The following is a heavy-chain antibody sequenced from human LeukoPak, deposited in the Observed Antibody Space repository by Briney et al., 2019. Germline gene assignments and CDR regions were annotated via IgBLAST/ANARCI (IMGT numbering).Heavy chain of an antibody. CDR3: ARHVSSSRVAYDV. CDR2: RNPADSDT. CDR1: GYTFTSYW. V-gene: IGHV5-51*01. Sequence: GESLKISCKGSGYTFTSYWIGWVRQMPGKGLEWMGLRNPADSDTGYSPSFQGQVTISVDKSISTAYLEWSSLKASDTAMYYCARHVSSSRVAYDVWGQGTMVTVSS. J-gene: IGHJ3*01. D-gene: IGHD2-2*01.